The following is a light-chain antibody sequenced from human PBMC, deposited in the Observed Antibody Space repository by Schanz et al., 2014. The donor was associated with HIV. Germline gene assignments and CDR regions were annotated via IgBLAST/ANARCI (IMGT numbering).Light chain of an antibody. J-gene: IGLJ2*01. CDR1: SSNIGAGYD. V-gene: IGLV1-40*01. CDR2: TNT. CDR3: QSFDRGVRGLL. Sequence: QSVLTQPPSVSGAPGQRVTISCTGSSSNIGAGYDVHWYQQFPGTAPRLLISTNTDRPSGVPDRFSGSRSGTSASLAITGLQADDEADYYCQSFDRGVRGLLFGGGTKLTVL.